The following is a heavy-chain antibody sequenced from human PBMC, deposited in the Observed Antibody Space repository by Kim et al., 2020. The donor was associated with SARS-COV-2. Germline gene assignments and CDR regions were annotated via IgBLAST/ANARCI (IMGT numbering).Heavy chain of an antibody. J-gene: IGHJ4*02. CDR1: GGTFSSYA. V-gene: IGHV1-69*13. CDR2: IIPIFGTA. CDR3: ARGPYYYGSGSYQSTY. D-gene: IGHD3-10*01. Sequence: SVKVSCKASGGTFSSYAISWVRQAPGQGLEWMGGIIPIFGTANYAQKFQGRVTITADESTSTAYMELSSLRSEDTAVYYCARGPYYYGSGSYQSTYWGQGTLVTVSS.